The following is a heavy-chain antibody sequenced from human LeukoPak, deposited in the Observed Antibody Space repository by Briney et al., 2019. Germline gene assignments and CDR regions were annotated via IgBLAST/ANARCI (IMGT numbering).Heavy chain of an antibody. V-gene: IGHV3-43D*03. Sequence: GGSLRLSCAASGFTFDDYAMHWVRQAPGKGLEWVSLISWDGGSTYYADSVKGRFTISRDNSKNSLCLQMNSLRAEDTALYYCAKDFGRYYYDSSGYYMDVWGKGTTVTVSS. J-gene: IGHJ6*03. CDR1: GFTFDDYA. CDR3: AKDFGRYYYDSSGYYMDV. CDR2: ISWDGGST. D-gene: IGHD3-22*01.